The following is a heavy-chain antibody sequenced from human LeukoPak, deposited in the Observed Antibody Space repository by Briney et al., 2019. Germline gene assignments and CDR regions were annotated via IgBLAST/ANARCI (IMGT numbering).Heavy chain of an antibody. CDR3: ARLYKADVGWIDY. V-gene: IGHV4-61*01. CDR1: GGSVSSGSYY. J-gene: IGHJ4*02. CDR2: IYYSGST. Sequence: KTSETLSLTCTVSGGSVSSGSYYWSWIRQPPGKGLEWIGYIYYSGSTYYNPSLKRRLTISVDTSKNQFSLKLSSVTAADTAVYYCARLYKADVGWIDYWGQGTLVTVSS. D-gene: IGHD6-19*01.